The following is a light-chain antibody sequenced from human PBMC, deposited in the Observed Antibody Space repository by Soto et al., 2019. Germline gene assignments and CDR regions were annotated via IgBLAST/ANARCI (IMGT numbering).Light chain of an antibody. CDR2: GAS. Sequence: EIVLTQSPATLSLSPGERATLSCRASESVRSSYLAWYQQTPGQAPRLLIYGASTRATGIPVTFSGSASGTEFTLSISRLQSEDYTVYYCQQYNKWPLTFGQGTKVDIK. CDR3: QQYNKWPLT. V-gene: IGKV3-15*01. CDR1: ESVRSSY. J-gene: IGKJ1*01.